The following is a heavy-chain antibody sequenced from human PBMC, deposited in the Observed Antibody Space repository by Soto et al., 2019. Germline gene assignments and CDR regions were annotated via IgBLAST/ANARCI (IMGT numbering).Heavy chain of an antibody. D-gene: IGHD1-1*01. V-gene: IGHV4-39*01. Sequence: QVQLQESGPGLVKPSETLSLTCTVSGGSISSSSYYWGWIRQTPGKGLEWIGTIYYMGIAYYNPSLRGRATIPIHPPKTHFPRRLAFVTAAATPIYYCARRAYRSVGGFAPGGEETLVTVP. CDR3: ARRAYRSVGGFAP. J-gene: IGHJ5*02. CDR2: IYYMGIA. CDR1: GGSISSSSYY.